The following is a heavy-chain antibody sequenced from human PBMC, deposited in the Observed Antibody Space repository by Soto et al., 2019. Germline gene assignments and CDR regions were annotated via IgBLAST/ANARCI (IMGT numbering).Heavy chain of an antibody. J-gene: IGHJ6*02. Sequence: QVQLVQSGAEVKKPGSSVKVSCKASGGTFSSYAISWVRQAPGQGLEWMGGIIPIFGTANYAQKFQGRVTITADEPTSTAYLELSSPRSEDTAVYYCARYDFWSGPGSRPKKDYYYGIDVWGQGTTVTVSS. CDR3: ARYDFWSGPGSRPKKDYYYGIDV. D-gene: IGHD3-3*01. V-gene: IGHV1-69*01. CDR1: GGTFSSYA. CDR2: IIPIFGTA.